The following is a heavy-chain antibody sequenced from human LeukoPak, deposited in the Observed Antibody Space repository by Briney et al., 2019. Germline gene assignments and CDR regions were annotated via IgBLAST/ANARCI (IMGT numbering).Heavy chain of an antibody. CDR2: ISSSSSTI. Sequence: GGSLRLSCAASGFTFSSYSMNWVRQAPGKGLEWVSYISSSSSTIYYADSVKGRFTISRDNAKNSLYLQMNSLRAEDTTVYYCARETPRRGETRDGYRWGQGTLVTVSS. V-gene: IGHV3-48*01. J-gene: IGHJ4*02. D-gene: IGHD5-24*01. CDR3: ARETPRRGETRDGYR. CDR1: GFTFSSYS.